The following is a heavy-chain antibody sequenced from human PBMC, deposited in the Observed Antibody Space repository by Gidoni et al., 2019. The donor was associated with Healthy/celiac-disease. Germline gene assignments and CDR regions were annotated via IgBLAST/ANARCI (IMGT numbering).Heavy chain of an antibody. CDR2: RNQDGSEK. J-gene: IGHJ4*02. D-gene: IGHD3-22*01. V-gene: IGHV3-7*03. CDR1: GFTFSSYW. CDR3: ARMYYYDSSGYYYY. Sequence: EVQLVESGGGLVQPGGSLRLSCAASGFTFSSYWMSWVRKAPGKGLEWVANRNQDGSEKYYVDSGKGRFTISRDNAKNSRYLQMNSLRAEDTAVYYCARMYYYDSSGYYYYWGQGTLVTVSS.